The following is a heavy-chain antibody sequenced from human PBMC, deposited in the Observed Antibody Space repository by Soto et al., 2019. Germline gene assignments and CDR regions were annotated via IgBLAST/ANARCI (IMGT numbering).Heavy chain of an antibody. CDR1: GFTFSSYG. Sequence: GGSLRLSCAASGFTFSSYGMHWVRQAPGKGLEWVAVIWYDGSNKYYADSVKGRFTISRDNSKNTLYLQMNSLRAEDTAVYYCARKWELLRGYDAFDIWGQGTRVTVSS. CDR3: ARKWELLRGYDAFDI. CDR2: IWYDGSNK. D-gene: IGHD1-26*01. V-gene: IGHV3-33*01. J-gene: IGHJ3*02.